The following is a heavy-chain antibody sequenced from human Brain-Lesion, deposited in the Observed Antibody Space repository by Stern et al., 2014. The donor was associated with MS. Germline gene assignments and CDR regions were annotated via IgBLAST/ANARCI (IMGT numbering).Heavy chain of an antibody. D-gene: IGHD1-26*01. Sequence: QVQLVESGAEVKKPGASLKVSCKVSGYTLTKLSMHWVRQAPRKGLEWMGGFDHEDGETTYPQKFLGRASSYAETSKDPTYMEPSGLRSEGTAVYYCATLSPGAGGNYYRHFDYWGQGTLVTVSS. CDR2: FDHEDGET. V-gene: IGHV1-24*01. J-gene: IGHJ4*02. CDR1: GYTLTKLS. CDR3: ATLSPGAGGNYYRHFDY.